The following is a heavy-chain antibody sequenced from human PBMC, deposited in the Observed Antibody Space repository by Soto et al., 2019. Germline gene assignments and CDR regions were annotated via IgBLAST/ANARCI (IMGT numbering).Heavy chain of an antibody. CDR3: ARGPYSSSWYIHYGMDV. CDR1: GGTFSSYA. D-gene: IGHD6-13*01. J-gene: IGHJ6*02. Sequence: GASVKVSCKASGGTFSSYAISWVRQAPGQGFEWMGGIIPIFGTANYAQKFQGRVRITADKSTSTAYMELSSLRSEDTAVHYCARGPYSSSWYIHYGMDVWGQGTTVTVSS. CDR2: IIPIFGTA. V-gene: IGHV1-69*06.